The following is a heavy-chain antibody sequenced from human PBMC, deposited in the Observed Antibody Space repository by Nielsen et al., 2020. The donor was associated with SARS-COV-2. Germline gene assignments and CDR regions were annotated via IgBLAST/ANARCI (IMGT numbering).Heavy chain of an antibody. Sequence: WIRQPPGKGLEWIGYIYYTGSTNYNPSLKSRVTISVDTSKKQFSLRLRSVTAADTAVYYCARHGVSITVTLLFDYWGQGTLVTVSS. V-gene: IGHV4-59*08. J-gene: IGHJ4*02. CDR2: IYYTGST. D-gene: IGHD4-11*01. CDR3: ARHGVSITVTLLFDY.